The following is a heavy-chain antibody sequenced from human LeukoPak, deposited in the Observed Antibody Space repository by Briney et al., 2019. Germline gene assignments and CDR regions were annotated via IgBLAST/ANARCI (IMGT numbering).Heavy chain of an antibody. CDR1: GFTFSSYA. J-gene: IGHJ4*02. CDR3: AKLNLGEMAYFDS. Sequence: GGSLRLSCAASGFTFSSYAMSWVRQAPGKGLEWVSSISVGGGDTFASDSVKGRFTITRENSKNTLYLQMTGLRVEDTAVYFCAKLNLGEMAYFDSWGQGTLVTVSS. D-gene: IGHD3-16*01. CDR2: ISVGGGDT. V-gene: IGHV3-23*01.